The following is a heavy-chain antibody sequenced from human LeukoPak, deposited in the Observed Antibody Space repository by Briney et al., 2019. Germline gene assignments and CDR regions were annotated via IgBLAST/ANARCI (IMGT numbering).Heavy chain of an antibody. CDR2: VNSDGIRT. Sequence: GGSLRLSCAASGFTFSNYWMHWVRQAPGKGLVWVSRVNSDGIRTNYADSVKGRFTISRDNAENTLYLQMNSLRAEDTAVYYCARGGYGAYYFDLWGRGTLVTVSS. D-gene: IGHD4-17*01. CDR3: ARGGYGAYYFDL. J-gene: IGHJ2*01. V-gene: IGHV3-74*01. CDR1: GFTFSNYW.